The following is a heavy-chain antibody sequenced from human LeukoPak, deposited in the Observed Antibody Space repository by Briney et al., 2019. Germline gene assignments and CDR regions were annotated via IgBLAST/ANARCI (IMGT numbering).Heavy chain of an antibody. CDR2: IGSDYKT. CDR3: ARDVYYGSGSYFFDY. Sequence: GGSLRLSCAASGFTIGGFAMTWVRQAPGKGLEWVSSIGSDYKTHYSESVKGRFAISRDNSQSTVFLQMNSLRAEDTAVYYCARDVYYGSGSYFFDYWGQGTLVTVSS. V-gene: IGHV3-23*01. D-gene: IGHD3-10*01. CDR1: GFTIGGFA. J-gene: IGHJ4*02.